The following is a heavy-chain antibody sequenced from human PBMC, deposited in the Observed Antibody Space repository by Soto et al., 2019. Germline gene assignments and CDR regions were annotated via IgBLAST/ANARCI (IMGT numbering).Heavy chain of an antibody. Sequence: QVQLQESGPRLVKPSETLSLTCNVSGGSINDYYWNWIRQTPGKGLEWIGYIYHSGSTNYNPALESRLSMSVDTSSNQFSLKLRSVTAADTAVYFCASGLSGYSYVHAHFWGQGILVTVSS. CDR2: IYHSGST. J-gene: IGHJ4*02. V-gene: IGHV4-59*01. CDR3: ASGLSGYSYVHAHF. D-gene: IGHD5-12*01. CDR1: GGSINDYY.